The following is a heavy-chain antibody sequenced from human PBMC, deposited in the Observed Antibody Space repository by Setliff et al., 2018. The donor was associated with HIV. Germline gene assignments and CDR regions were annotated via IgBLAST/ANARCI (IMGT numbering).Heavy chain of an antibody. CDR1: GFPFDIFA. D-gene: IGHD3-22*01. V-gene: IGHV3-23*01. Sequence: PGESLRLSCTVSGFPFDIFAMSWVRQAPGKGLEWVSALNSADGGTYYADSVKGRFTISRDNSKATLYLQMNNLRAEDTAVYYCAKDRVYVKGYFDYWGQGAQVTVSS. CDR2: LNSADGGT. CDR3: AKDRVYVKGYFDY. J-gene: IGHJ4*02.